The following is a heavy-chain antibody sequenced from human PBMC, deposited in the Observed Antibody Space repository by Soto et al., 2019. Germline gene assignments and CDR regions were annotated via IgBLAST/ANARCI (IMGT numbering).Heavy chain of an antibody. D-gene: IGHD3-22*01. CDR2: IYYSGST. J-gene: IGHJ4*02. V-gene: IGHV4-30-4*01. CDR1: GGSISSGDYY. CDR3: ASFYDSSGYYEG. Sequence: PSETLSLTCTVSGGSISSGDYYWSWIRQPPGKGLEWIGYIYYSGSTYYNPSLKSRVTISVDTSKNQFSLKLSSVTAADTAVYYCASFYDSSGYYEGWGQGTLVTVSS.